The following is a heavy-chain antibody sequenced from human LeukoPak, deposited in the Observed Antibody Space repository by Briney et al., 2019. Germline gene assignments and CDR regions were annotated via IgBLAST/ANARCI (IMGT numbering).Heavy chain of an antibody. CDR3: AAEGYFSSTSCPPSYYYGMAA. J-gene: IGHJ6*02. CDR1: GFTFTSSA. V-gene: IGHV1-58*02. Sequence: SVKVSCKASGFTFTSSAMQWVRQARGQRLEWIGWIVVGSGNTNYAQKFQERVTITRDMSTSTAYMELSSLRSEDTAVYYCAAEGYFSSTSCPPSYYYGMAAWGQGTTVTVPS. D-gene: IGHD2-2*01. CDR2: IVVGSGNT.